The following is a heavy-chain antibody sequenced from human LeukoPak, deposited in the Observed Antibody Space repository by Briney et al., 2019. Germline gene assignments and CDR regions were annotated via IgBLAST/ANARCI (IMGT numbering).Heavy chain of an antibody. V-gene: IGHV1-69*13. CDR2: IIPMSGTV. CDR3: ARDVAYYSGSGSFE. Sequence: GASVKVSCKASGGTFSTFGISWVRQVPGQGLEWMGGIIPMSGTVNNAQKFQGRVTITADESTSTAYMELSSLRSEDTAVYYCARDVAYYSGSGSFEWGQGTLVTVSS. J-gene: IGHJ4*02. CDR1: GGTFSTFG. D-gene: IGHD3-10*01.